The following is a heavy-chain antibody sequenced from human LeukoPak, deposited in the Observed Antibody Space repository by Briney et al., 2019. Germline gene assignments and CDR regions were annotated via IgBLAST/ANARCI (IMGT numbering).Heavy chain of an antibody. J-gene: IGHJ4*02. V-gene: IGHV3-48*04. CDR3: ARRFGYSIDY. CDR1: GFAFSSYS. Sequence: GGSLRLSCAASGFAFSSYSMNWVRQAPGKGLEWVSFISSSSGTLYYADSVKGRFAISRDDAKNTLYLQMNSLRAEDTAVYYCARRFGYSIDYRGQGTLVTASS. D-gene: IGHD5-12*01. CDR2: ISSSSGTL.